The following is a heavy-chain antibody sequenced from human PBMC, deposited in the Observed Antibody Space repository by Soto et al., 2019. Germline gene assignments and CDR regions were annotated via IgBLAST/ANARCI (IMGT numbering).Heavy chain of an antibody. CDR2: IYYSGST. D-gene: IGHD3-3*01. CDR1: GGSISSSSYY. Sequence: PSETLSLTCTVSGGSISSSSYYWVGIRQPPGKGLEWIGSIYYSGSTYYNPSLKSRVTISVDTSKNQFSLKLSSVTAADTAVYYCARVFWSGYSPFTYYYYYYGMDVWGKGTTVT. V-gene: IGHV4-39*01. J-gene: IGHJ6*04. CDR3: ARVFWSGYSPFTYYYYYYGMDV.